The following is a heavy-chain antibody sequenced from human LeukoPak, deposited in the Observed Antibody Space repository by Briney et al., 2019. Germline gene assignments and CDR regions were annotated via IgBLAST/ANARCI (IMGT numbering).Heavy chain of an antibody. CDR2: IYYSGST. V-gene: IGHV4-39*07. CDR1: GGSISSSSYY. Sequence: PSETLSLTCTVSGGSISSSSYYWGWIRQPPGKGLEWIGSIYYSGSTYYNPSLKSRVTISVDTSKNQFSLKLSSVTAADTAVYYCARVPILRYFDWLPDAFDIWGQGTMVTVSS. D-gene: IGHD3-9*01. CDR3: ARVPILRYFDWLPDAFDI. J-gene: IGHJ3*02.